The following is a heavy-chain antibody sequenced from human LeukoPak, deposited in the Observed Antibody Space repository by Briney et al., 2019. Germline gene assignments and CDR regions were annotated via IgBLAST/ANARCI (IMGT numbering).Heavy chain of an antibody. V-gene: IGHV3-7*01. J-gene: IGHJ6*02. Sequence: PGGSLRLSCAASGFTFSSYWMSWVRQAPGKGLEWVANIKQDGSEKYYVDSVKGRFTISRDNAKNSLYLQMNSLRAEDTAVYYCARDSVTMVRGIPGYYYYYGMDVRGQGTTVTVSS. CDR2: IKQDGSEK. D-gene: IGHD3-10*01. CDR3: ARDSVTMVRGIPGYYYYYGMDV. CDR1: GFTFSSYW.